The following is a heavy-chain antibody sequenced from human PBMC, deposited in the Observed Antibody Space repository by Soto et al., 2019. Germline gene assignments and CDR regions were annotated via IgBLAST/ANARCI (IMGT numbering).Heavy chain of an antibody. J-gene: IGHJ4*02. CDR2: INHSGST. D-gene: IGHD3-3*01. CDR3: ARAYDFWSGPNFDY. V-gene: IGHV4-34*01. Sequence: SETLSLTCAVYGGSFSGYYWSWIRQPPGKGLEWIGEINHSGSTNYNPSLKSRVTISVDTSKNQFSLKLSSVTAADTAVYYCARAYDFWSGPNFDYWGQGTLVTVSS. CDR1: GGSFSGYY.